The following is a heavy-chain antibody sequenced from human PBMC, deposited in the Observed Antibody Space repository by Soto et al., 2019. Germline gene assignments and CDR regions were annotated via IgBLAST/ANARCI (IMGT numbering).Heavy chain of an antibody. CDR3: ARDMGPGSLYGYYYYYSGMAV. Sequence: GASVKCAWKAAGYTFTSYAMHWGRQAHGQRLDWMVWINAGNGNTKYSQKFQGRVTITRDTSASTAYMELSSLRSEDTAVYYCARDMGPGSLYGYYYYYSGMAVRGQGTTVPVSS. V-gene: IGHV1-3*01. CDR2: INAGNGNT. J-gene: IGHJ6*02. D-gene: IGHD3-10*01. CDR1: GYTFTSYA.